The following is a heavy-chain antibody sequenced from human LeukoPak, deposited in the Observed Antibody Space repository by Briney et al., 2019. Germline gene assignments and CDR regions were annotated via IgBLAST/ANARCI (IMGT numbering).Heavy chain of an antibody. J-gene: IGHJ5*02. D-gene: IGHD2-15*01. Sequence: GESLKISGKGSGYSFINFGSGGVRQMHGRGLNWMRIIYPGDSDTRYSPLFRGHFTISAAKSISTAYLQWCRLKASDTAMYYCAKSQGCCRGGSCLQGDWFDPWGQGTLVTVSS. V-gene: IGHV5-51*02. CDR2: IYPGDSDT. CDR1: GYSFINFG. CDR3: AKSQGCCRGGSCLQGDWFDP.